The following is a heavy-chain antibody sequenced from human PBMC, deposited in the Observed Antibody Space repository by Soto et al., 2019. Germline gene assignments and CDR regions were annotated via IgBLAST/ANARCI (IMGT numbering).Heavy chain of an antibody. V-gene: IGHV1-3*01. J-gene: IGHJ5*02. D-gene: IGHD3-22*01. Sequence: ASVKVSCKASGYTFTSYAMHWVRQAPGQRLEWMGWINAGNGNTKYSQKFQGRVTITRDTSASTAYMELSSLRSEDTAVYYCARERGPSSGYSPHWCDPGGQGPLVTV. CDR2: INAGNGNT. CDR3: ARERGPSSGYSPHWCDP. CDR1: GYTFTSYA.